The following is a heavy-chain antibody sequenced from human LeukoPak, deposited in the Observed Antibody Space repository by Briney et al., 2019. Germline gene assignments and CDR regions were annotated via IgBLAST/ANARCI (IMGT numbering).Heavy chain of an antibody. CDR1: GFTFNTYA. CDR3: AKDIVVVLAATLDY. J-gene: IGHJ4*02. V-gene: IGHV3-23*01. D-gene: IGHD2-15*01. CDR2: ISGGGGNT. Sequence: GGSLRLSCAASGFTFNTYAMSWVRQAPGKGLEWVSTISGGGGNTYYADSVKGRFTISRDNSRNTLYLQMNSLRAEDTALYYCAKDIVVVLAATLDYLGPGTLVTVSS.